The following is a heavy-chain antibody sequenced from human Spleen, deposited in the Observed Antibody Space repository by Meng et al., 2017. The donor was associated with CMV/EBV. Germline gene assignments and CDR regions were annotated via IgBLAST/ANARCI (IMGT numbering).Heavy chain of an antibody. J-gene: IGHJ5*02. Sequence: SETLSLTCTVSGGSISSYYWSWLRQPPGKGLEWIGYIYYSGSTNYNPSLKSRVTISVDTSKNQFSLKLSSVTAADTAVYYCAREASITGTWWFDPWGQGTLVTVSS. CDR1: GGSISSYY. CDR3: AREASITGTWWFDP. CDR2: IYYSGST. V-gene: IGHV4-59*01. D-gene: IGHD1-7*01.